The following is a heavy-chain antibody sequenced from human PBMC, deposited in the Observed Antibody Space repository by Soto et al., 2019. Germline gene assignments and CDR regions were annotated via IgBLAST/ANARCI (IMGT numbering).Heavy chain of an antibody. Sequence: ASVKVSCKASGYTFTGYYMHWVRQAPGQGLEWMGWINPNSGGTNYAQKFQGRVTMTRDTSISAAYMELSRLRSDDTAVYYCAINIEVDANGRAQYYYGMDVWGQGTTVTVSS. D-gene: IGHD6-19*01. J-gene: IGHJ6*02. CDR3: AINIEVDANGRAQYYYGMDV. CDR1: GYTFTGYY. CDR2: INPNSGGT. V-gene: IGHV1-2*02.